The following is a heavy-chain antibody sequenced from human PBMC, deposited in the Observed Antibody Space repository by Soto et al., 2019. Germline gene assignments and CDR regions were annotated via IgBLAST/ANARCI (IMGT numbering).Heavy chain of an antibody. D-gene: IGHD2-2*01. J-gene: IGHJ5*02. Sequence: PSETLSLTCTVSGGSISSGDYYWSWIRQPPGKGLEWIGYIYYSGSTYYNPSLKSRVTISVDTSKNQFSLKLSSVTAADTAVYYCATGAVVVVPAAIIASWFDPWGQGTLVTVSS. CDR3: ATGAVVVVPAAIIASWFDP. V-gene: IGHV4-30-4*01. CDR2: IYYSGST. CDR1: GGSISSGDYY.